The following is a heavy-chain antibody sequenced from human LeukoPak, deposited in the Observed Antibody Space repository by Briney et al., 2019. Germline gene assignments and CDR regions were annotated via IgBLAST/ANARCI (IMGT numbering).Heavy chain of an antibody. CDR2: INPNSGGT. CDR1: GYTFTGYY. CDR3: ARRSEYSSSSSAFDI. V-gene: IGHV1-2*02. Sequence: ASVKVSCKASGYTFTGYYMHWVRQAPGQGLEWMGWINPNSGGTNYAQKFQGRVTMTRDTSISTAYMELSRLRSDDTAVYYCARRSEYSSSSSAFDIWGQGTMVTVSS. J-gene: IGHJ3*02. D-gene: IGHD6-6*01.